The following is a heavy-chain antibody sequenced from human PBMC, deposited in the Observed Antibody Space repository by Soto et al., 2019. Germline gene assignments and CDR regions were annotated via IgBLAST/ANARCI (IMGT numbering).Heavy chain of an antibody. V-gene: IGHV1-18*04. CDR3: ARDPHEFWSSYWFDP. D-gene: IGHD3-3*01. CDR1: GYTFTTYG. Sequence: ASVKVSCKASGYTFTTYGISWVRQAPGQGLEWMGWISPYNGKTTYAEKFQGRVTLTTDTSTSTAYMELRSLRSDYTAIYYCARDPHEFWSSYWFDPWGQGTPVPVSS. CDR2: ISPYNGKT. J-gene: IGHJ5*02.